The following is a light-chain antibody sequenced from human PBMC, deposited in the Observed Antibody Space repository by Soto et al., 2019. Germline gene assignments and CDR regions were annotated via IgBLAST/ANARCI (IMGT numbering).Light chain of an antibody. CDR2: GNI. Sequence: QSVLTQPPSVSGAPGQRVTISCTGSSSNIGAGYDVHWYQQLPGAAPKLLIYGNINRPSGVPDRFSGSKSGTSASLAITGLQAEDETDYSCQSYDSSLNGDVFGTGTKATVL. CDR1: SSNIGAGYD. J-gene: IGLJ1*01. V-gene: IGLV1-40*01. CDR3: QSYDSSLNGDV.